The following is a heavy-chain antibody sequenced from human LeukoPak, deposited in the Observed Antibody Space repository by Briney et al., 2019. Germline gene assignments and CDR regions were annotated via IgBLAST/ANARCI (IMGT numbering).Heavy chain of an antibody. D-gene: IGHD1-1*01. CDR1: GGSISNYY. CDR3: ARGGFLDPFDP. CDR2: IYYSGST. J-gene: IGHJ5*02. V-gene: IGHV4-59*01. Sequence: PSETLSLTCTLSGGSISNYYWHWLRQPPGKGLDWIGYIYYSGSTKYNPSLKSRVTISVDTSKNQFSLRLSSVTAADTAVYYCARGGFLDPFDPWGQGTLVTVSS.